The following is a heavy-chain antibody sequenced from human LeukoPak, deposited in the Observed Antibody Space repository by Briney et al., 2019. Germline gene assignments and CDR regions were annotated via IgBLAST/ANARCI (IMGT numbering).Heavy chain of an antibody. CDR2: ISGSGNNT. Sequence: GGSLRLSCAASRFSFTTYAMSWVRQAPGKGLEWVSAISGSGNNTYYADSVRGRFTISRDNSKSTLYLQMNSLRAEDTAVYYCATNPRYTSGWYWGQGTLVTVSS. CDR3: ATNPRYTSGWY. D-gene: IGHD6-19*01. CDR1: RFSFTTYA. V-gene: IGHV3-23*01. J-gene: IGHJ4*02.